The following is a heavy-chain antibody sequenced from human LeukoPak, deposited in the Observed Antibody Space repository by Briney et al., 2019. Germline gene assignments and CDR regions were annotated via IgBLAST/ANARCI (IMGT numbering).Heavy chain of an antibody. D-gene: IGHD5-18*01. Sequence: GASVKVSCTASGYTFTGYYMHWVRQAPGRGLEWMGWINPNSGGTNYAQKFQGRVTMTRDTSISTAYMELSRLRSDDTAVYYCARAYSYGYDYAFDIWGQGTMVTVSS. CDR2: INPNSGGT. CDR3: ARAYSYGYDYAFDI. CDR1: GYTFTGYY. V-gene: IGHV1-2*02. J-gene: IGHJ3*02.